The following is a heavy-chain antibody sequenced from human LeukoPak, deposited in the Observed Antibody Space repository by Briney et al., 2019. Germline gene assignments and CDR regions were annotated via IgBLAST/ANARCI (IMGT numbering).Heavy chain of an antibody. D-gene: IGHD6-13*01. CDR1: GFTFSSYA. J-gene: IGHJ4*02. CDR3: AKGRVAAAGILSYFDY. CDR2: ISGSGGST. V-gene: IGHV3-23*01. Sequence: GGSLRLSCAASGFTFSSYAMSWVRQAPGKGLEWVSAISGSGGSTYYADSVKGRFTISRDNSKNTLHLQMNSLRAEDTAVYYCAKGRVAAAGILSYFDYWGQGTLVTVSS.